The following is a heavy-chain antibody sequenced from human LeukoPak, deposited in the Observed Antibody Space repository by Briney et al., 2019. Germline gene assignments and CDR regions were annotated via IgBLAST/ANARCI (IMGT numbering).Heavy chain of an antibody. D-gene: IGHD3-10*01. CDR1: GYSINSGYF. V-gene: IGHV4-38-2*02. J-gene: IGHJ4*02. CDR3: ARINQVIATFDY. CDR2: ISHSGST. Sequence: PSETLSSTCTVSGYSINSGYFWGCIRPPPGKGREWIATISHSGSTYFNPSLKSRASISGDTSQNQFSLRLTSVTAADAAVYYCARINQVIATFDYWGQGTLATVSS.